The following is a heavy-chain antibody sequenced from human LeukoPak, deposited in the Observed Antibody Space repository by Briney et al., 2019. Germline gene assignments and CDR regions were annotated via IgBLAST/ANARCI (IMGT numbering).Heavy chain of an antibody. CDR3: ARVGNALDFDY. V-gene: IGHV1-69*04. Sequence: ASVKVSCKASGGTFSSYAISWVRQAPGQGLEWMGRIIPILGIANYAQKFQGRVTITADKSTSTAYMELSSLRSEDTAVYYCARVGNALDFDYWGQGTLVTVSS. D-gene: IGHD1-1*01. CDR1: GGTFSSYA. CDR2: IIPILGIA. J-gene: IGHJ4*02.